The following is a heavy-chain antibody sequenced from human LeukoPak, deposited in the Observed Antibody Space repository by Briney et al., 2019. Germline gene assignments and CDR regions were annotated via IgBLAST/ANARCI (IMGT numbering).Heavy chain of an antibody. Sequence: SETLSLTFTVSGGSISNDYWTWIRQPPGKGLEWIGYIYNSGSTNYNPSLKSRVTISVDTAKNQLSLKLSSVTAADTAVYYCARVGDYALKDWGQGNLVTVSS. V-gene: IGHV4-59*01. CDR2: IYNSGST. CDR3: ARVGDYALKD. CDR1: GGSISNDY. J-gene: IGHJ4*02. D-gene: IGHD4-17*01.